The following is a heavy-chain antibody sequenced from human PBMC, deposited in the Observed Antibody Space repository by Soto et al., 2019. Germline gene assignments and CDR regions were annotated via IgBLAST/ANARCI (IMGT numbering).Heavy chain of an antibody. Sequence: GGSLRLSCAASGFTFSSYSMNWVRQAPGKGLEWVSSISSSSSYIYYADSVKGRFTIPRDNAKNSLYLQMNSLRAEDTAVYYCARDGASYYDILTGPDPHYYMDVWGKGTTVTVSS. CDR1: GFTFSSYS. D-gene: IGHD3-9*01. V-gene: IGHV3-21*01. CDR2: ISSSSSYI. CDR3: ARDGASYYDILTGPDPHYYMDV. J-gene: IGHJ6*03.